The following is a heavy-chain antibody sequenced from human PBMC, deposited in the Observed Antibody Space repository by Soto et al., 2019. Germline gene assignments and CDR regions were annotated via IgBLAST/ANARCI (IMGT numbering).Heavy chain of an antibody. D-gene: IGHD1-26*01. CDR2: IIPAFGTP. V-gene: IGHV1-69*01. CDR3: AKVGTKSTGG. Sequence: VDLVQSGTEVKKPGSSVKVSCRASGGSLNTFVIIWVRQAPGQGLEWMGGIIPAFGTPNYAQKFQGRATITADESMSTVFMELSSLIGEDTVVYWCAKVGTKSTGGWGQGTLVTVSS. J-gene: IGHJ4*02. CDR1: GGSLNTFV.